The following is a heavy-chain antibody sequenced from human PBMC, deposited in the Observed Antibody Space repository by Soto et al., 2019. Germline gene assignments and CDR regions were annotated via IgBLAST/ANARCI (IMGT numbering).Heavy chain of an antibody. CDR3: APHTLDTGMPSGY. CDR1: GYTFTNYG. V-gene: IGHV1-18*01. CDR2: IGGYKGNT. Sequence: QVQLVQSGAEVREPGASVKVSCKASGYTFTNYGVSWVRQAPGQGLEWMGWIGGYKGNTKHAQKLQGRVTLTTDTSTSTPYMEPRSRISDDTAVYYCAPHTLDTGMPSGYWGQGTLVTVSS. D-gene: IGHD5-18*01. J-gene: IGHJ4*02.